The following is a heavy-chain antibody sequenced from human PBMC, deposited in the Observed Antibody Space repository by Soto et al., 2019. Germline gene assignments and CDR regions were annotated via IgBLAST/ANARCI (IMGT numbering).Heavy chain of an antibody. Sequence: GGSLRLSCAASGFTFSSYAMSWVRQAPGKGLEWVSAISSSSSYIYYADSVKGRFTISRDNAKNSLYLQMNSLRAEDTAVYYCARGLGVGANYMAYWGRGTLVTVSS. J-gene: IGHJ4*02. CDR2: ISSSSSYI. CDR3: ARGLGVGANYMAY. V-gene: IGHV3-21*01. CDR1: GFTFSSYA. D-gene: IGHD1-26*01.